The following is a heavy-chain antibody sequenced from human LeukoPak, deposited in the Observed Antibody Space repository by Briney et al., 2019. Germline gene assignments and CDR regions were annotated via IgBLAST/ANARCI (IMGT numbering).Heavy chain of an antibody. CDR1: GGSISSSSYY. CDR2: IYYSGST. CDR3: ARRGWPLHRAFDI. Sequence: PSETLSLTCTVSGGSISSSSYYWGWIRQPPGKGLEWIGSIYYSGSTYYNPSLKSRVTISVDTSKNQFSLKLSSVTAADTAVYYCARRGWPLHRAFDIWGQGTMVTVSS. V-gene: IGHV4-39*07. J-gene: IGHJ3*02. D-gene: IGHD3-10*01.